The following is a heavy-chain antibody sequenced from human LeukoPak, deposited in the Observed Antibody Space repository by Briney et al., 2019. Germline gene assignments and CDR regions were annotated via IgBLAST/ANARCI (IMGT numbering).Heavy chain of an antibody. CDR2: ISSTGRT. Sequence: PSETLSLTCTVSGASISSDTYFWSWIRQPAGKGLEWIGRISSTGRTDYNPSLTSRVTISIDTSKNQLSMQLNSVTAADTAVYYCAKGAGPPWFDPWGQGTLVTVSS. V-gene: IGHV4-61*02. J-gene: IGHJ5*02. D-gene: IGHD6-19*01. CDR3: AKGAGPPWFDP. CDR1: GASISSDTYF.